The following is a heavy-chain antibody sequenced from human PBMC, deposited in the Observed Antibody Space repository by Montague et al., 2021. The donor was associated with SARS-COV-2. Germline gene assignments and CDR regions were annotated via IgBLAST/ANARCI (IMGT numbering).Heavy chain of an antibody. CDR2: IYHTGST. CDR3: ASGISTTGK. D-gene: IGHD1-1*01. Sequence: TLSLTCTVSGDSISTGEYHWIWIRQVPGKRLDWIGYIYHTGSTQYNPSLQVRITISVYTSKNQFSLNLTSVTAADTAEYFCASGISTTGKWGQGTLVTVSS. V-gene: IGHV4-30-4*08. J-gene: IGHJ1*01. CDR1: GDSISTGEYH.